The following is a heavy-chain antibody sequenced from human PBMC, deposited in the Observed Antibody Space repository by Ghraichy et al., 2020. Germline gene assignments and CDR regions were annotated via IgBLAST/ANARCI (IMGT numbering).Heavy chain of an antibody. Sequence: ETLSLTCAASGFTFSSYWMHWVRQAPGKGLVWVSRINSDGSSTSYADSVKGRFTISRDNAKNTLYLQMNSLRAEETAVYYCASSPKYYYDSSGYNYYYYGMDVWGQGTTVTVSS. D-gene: IGHD3-22*01. V-gene: IGHV3-74*01. J-gene: IGHJ6*02. CDR3: ASSPKYYYDSSGYNYYYYGMDV. CDR2: INSDGSST. CDR1: GFTFSSYW.